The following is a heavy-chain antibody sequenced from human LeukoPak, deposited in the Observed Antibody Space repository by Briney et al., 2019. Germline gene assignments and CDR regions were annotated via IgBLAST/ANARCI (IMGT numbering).Heavy chain of an antibody. J-gene: IGHJ4*02. D-gene: IGHD5-12*01. Sequence: GGSLRLPCAASGFTFSSYTLTWVRQAPGKGLEWVSSISSSSSYIYYADSVKGRFTISRDNAKKSLFLQMNSLRAEDTAVYYCAREGDGYDSTFDYWGQGTLVTVSS. V-gene: IGHV3-21*01. CDR3: AREGDGYDSTFDY. CDR2: ISSSSSYI. CDR1: GFTFSSYT.